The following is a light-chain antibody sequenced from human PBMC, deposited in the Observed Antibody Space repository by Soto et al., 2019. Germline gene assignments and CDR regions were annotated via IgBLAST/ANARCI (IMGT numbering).Light chain of an antibody. CDR3: QQNASSVT. CDR2: GAS. J-gene: IGKJ1*01. CDR1: QSFSSTF. V-gene: IGKV3-20*01. Sequence: EILLTQSPASLSLSPGDRATLSCRASQSFSSTFSAWYQQKPGQAPRLLIYGASSRATGIPDRISSSESGTDFPLTSSRLAPEDVAVYYWQQNASSVTFGQGTKVEIK.